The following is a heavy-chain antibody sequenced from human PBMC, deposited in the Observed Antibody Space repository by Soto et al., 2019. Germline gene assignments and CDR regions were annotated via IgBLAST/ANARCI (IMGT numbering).Heavy chain of an antibody. V-gene: IGHV4-61*01. D-gene: IGHD3-10*01. CDR1: GGSISSGNYY. J-gene: IGHJ4*02. CDR2: IYYSGST. CDR3: ARDRFGATWDY. Sequence: SETLSLTCTVSGGSISSGNYYWTWIRQPPGKGLEWIGYIYYSGSTNYNPSLKSRVTISVDTSKNQFSLKLSSVTAADTAVYYCARDRFGATWDYWGQGTLVTVSS.